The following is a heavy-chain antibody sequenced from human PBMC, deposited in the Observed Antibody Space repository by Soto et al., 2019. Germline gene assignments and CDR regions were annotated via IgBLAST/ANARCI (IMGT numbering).Heavy chain of an antibody. V-gene: IGHV5-51*01. Sequence: GESLKISCKGSGYSFTSYWISWVRQMPGKGLEWMGRIDPSDSDTRYSPSFQGQVTISADKSINTTYLQWSSLKASDTAIYYCARQAAAGKYYYAMDVWGQGTTVTVSS. D-gene: IGHD6-13*01. J-gene: IGHJ6*02. CDR2: IDPSDSDT. CDR3: ARQAAAGKYYYAMDV. CDR1: GYSFTSYW.